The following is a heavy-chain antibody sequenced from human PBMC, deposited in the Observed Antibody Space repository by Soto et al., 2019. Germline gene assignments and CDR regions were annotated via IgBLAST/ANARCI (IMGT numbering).Heavy chain of an antibody. V-gene: IGHV3-21*01. CDR2: ISSSSSYI. CDR1: GFTFSSYS. CDR3: SSDFWTGYDCWSGYPWVVS. Sequence: EVQLVESGGGLVKPGGSLRLSCAASGFTFSSYSMNWVRQAPGKGLEWVSSISSSSSYIYYADSVKGRFTISRDNAKNSLYLQMNRLRAQDTAVYYCSSDFWTGYDCWSGYPWVVSWCQGTLVTVSS. D-gene: IGHD3-3*01. J-gene: IGHJ5*01.